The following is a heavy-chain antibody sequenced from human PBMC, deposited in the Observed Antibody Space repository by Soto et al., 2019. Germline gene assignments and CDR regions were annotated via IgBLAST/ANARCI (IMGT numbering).Heavy chain of an antibody. D-gene: IGHD3-16*01. V-gene: IGHV1-2*04. CDR2: INPNSGGT. Sequence: GASVKVSCKASGYTFTGYYMHWVRQAPGQGLEWMGWINPNSGGTNYAQKFQGWVTMTRDTSISTAYMELSRLRSDDTAVYYCARGGLRRAYYYYGMDVWGQGTTVTVSS. CDR1: GYTFTGYY. CDR3: ARGGLRRAYYYYGMDV. J-gene: IGHJ6*02.